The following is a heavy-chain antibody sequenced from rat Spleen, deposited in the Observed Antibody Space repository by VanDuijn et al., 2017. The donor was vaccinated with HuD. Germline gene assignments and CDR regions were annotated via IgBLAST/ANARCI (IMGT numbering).Heavy chain of an antibody. CDR3: ARSAKYYYDGSYYYVHFDY. CDR2: ISSGGNT. J-gene: IGHJ2*01. V-gene: IGHV2-6*01. D-gene: IGHD1-12*02. Sequence: QVQLKESGPGLVQPSQTLSLTCTVSGFSLTSYTVSWVRQPPGKGREWIAAISSGGNTYYNSALKSRLSISRDTSKSQFFLKMNSLQTEDTAMYFCARSAKYYYDGSYYYVHFDYWGQGVMVTVSS. CDR1: GFSLTSYT.